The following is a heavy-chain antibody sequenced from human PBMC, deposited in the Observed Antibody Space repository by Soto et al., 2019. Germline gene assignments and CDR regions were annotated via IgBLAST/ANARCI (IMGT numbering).Heavy chain of an antibody. CDR1: GFTFFNYA. D-gene: IGHD3-3*01. CDR3: ANDSAYDFSQKTYYYYGMDV. Sequence: GGSLRLSCAASGFTFFNYAMSWFRQAPVKGLEWVSGSSGSSGITDYADSVKGRFTISRDNSKNTMYLQMKSLRAEDAAVYYCANDSAYDFSQKTYYYYGMDVWGQGTTVTVSS. J-gene: IGHJ6*02. V-gene: IGHV3-23*01. CDR2: SSGSSGIT.